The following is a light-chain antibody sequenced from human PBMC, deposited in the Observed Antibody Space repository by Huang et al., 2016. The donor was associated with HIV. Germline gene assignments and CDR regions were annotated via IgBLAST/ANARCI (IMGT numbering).Light chain of an antibody. V-gene: IGKV3-15*01. Sequence: EIAMTQSPATLSVSPGERATLSCRASQSVRSNLAWYQQKPGQAPRLLSYGASTRPTGIPARCSGSGSGTEFTLTISSLQSEDFAVYYCQQYDNWPPLTFGGGTKVEI. CDR3: QQYDNWPPLT. CDR2: GAS. J-gene: IGKJ4*01. CDR1: QSVRSN.